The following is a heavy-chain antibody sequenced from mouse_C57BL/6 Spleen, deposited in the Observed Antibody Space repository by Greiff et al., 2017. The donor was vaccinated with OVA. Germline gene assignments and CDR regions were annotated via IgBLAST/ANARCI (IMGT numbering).Heavy chain of an antibody. D-gene: IGHD1-1*01. CDR1: GFNIKNTY. J-gene: IGHJ3*01. V-gene: IGHV14-3*01. Sequence: VQLKQSVAELVRPGASVKLSCTASGFNIKNTYMHWVKQRPEQGLEWIGRIDPANGNTKYAPKFQGKATITADTSSNTAYLQLSSLTSEDTAIYYCADYYGSSYGWFAYWGQGTLVTVSA. CDR3: ADYYGSSYGWFAY. CDR2: IDPANGNT.